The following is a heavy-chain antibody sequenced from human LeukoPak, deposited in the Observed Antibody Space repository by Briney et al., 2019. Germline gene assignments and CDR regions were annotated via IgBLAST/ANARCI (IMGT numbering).Heavy chain of an antibody. J-gene: IGHJ4*02. CDR2: INPSSGGT. D-gene: IGHD3-10*01. Sequence: ASVKVSCKASGYTFTNYFIHWVRQAPGQGLEWMGWINPSSGGTNYAQKFHGRGTMTRDTSISTAYMELSSLTSGDTAVYYCARDYYGSGNRFDYWGQGTLVTVFS. CDR3: ARDYYGSGNRFDY. CDR1: GYTFTNYF. V-gene: IGHV1-2*02.